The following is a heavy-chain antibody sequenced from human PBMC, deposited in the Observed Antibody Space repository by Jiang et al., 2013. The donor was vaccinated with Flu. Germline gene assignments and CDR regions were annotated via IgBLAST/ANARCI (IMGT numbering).Heavy chain of an antibody. CDR3: SRGAAAAPDDYYYYGMDV. CDR2: IIPILDIA. J-gene: IGHJ6*02. CDR1: GGTFNSYA. V-gene: IGHV1-69*04. Sequence: SGAEVKKPGSSVKVSCKASGGTFNSYAINWVRQAPGQGLEWMGTIIPILDIAKYAQKFQGRVTITADKSTSTTYMELSSLRSEDMAVYYCSRGAAAAPDDYYYYGMDVWGQGTTVTVSS. D-gene: IGHD6-13*01.